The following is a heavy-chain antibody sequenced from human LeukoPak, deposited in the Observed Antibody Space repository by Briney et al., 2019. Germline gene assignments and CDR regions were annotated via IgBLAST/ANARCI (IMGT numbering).Heavy chain of an antibody. CDR2: ISGSGGST. D-gene: IGHD3-22*01. CDR1: GFTFSSYA. Sequence: GGSLRLSCAASGFTFSSYAMSWVRQAPGKGLEWVSAISGSGGSTYYADSVKGRFTISRDNSKNTLYLQMNSLRAEDTAVYYCAKDHYYDSSGYYYLNWFDPGAREPWSPSPQ. CDR3: AKDHYYDSSGYYYLNWFDP. V-gene: IGHV3-23*01. J-gene: IGHJ5*02.